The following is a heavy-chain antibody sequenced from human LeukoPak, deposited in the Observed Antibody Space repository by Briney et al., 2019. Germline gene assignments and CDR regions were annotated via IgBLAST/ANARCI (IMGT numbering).Heavy chain of an antibody. Sequence: GVSLRLSCAASGFTFSSYSMNWVRQAPGKGLEWVSSISSSSSYIYYADSVKGRFTISRDNSKNSLYLQMNSLRTEDTALYYCAKSRKTSGWLPDYWGQGTLVTVSS. J-gene: IGHJ4*02. V-gene: IGHV3-21*04. D-gene: IGHD1-26*01. CDR1: GFTFSSYS. CDR3: AKSRKTSGWLPDY. CDR2: ISSSSSYI.